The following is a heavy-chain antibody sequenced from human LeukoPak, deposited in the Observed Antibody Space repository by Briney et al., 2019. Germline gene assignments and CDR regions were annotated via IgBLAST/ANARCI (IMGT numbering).Heavy chain of an antibody. CDR2: ISGDGGST. D-gene: IGHD2-15*01. J-gene: IGHJ4*02. CDR3: AKDINRYCSGRSCYSQFDY. Sequence: PGGSLRLSCAASGFTFDDYAMHWVRQAPGKGLEWVCLISGDGGSTYYADSVKGRFTISRDNSKNSLYLQMNSLRTEDTALYYCAKDINRYCSGRSCYSQFDYWGQGTLVTVSS. CDR1: GFTFDDYA. V-gene: IGHV3-43*02.